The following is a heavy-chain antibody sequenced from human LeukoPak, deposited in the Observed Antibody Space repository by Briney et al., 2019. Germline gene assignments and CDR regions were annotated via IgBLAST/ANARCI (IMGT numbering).Heavy chain of an antibody. V-gene: IGHV5-51*01. CDR1: GYTFTNYW. CDR2: IFPGDSDT. J-gene: IGHJ4*02. CDR3: ARLPGYCSGASCYFDY. Sequence: GESLKISCRGSGYTFTNYWIGWVRQMPGKGLEWMGIIFPGDSDTRYSPSFLGQVTISADKSISTAYLQWSSLKASDTAMYYCARLPGYCSGASCYFDYWGQGTLVHVSS. D-gene: IGHD2-15*01.